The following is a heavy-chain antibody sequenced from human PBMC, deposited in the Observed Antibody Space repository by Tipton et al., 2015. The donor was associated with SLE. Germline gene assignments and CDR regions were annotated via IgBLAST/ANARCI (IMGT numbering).Heavy chain of an antibody. J-gene: IGHJ4*02. CDR1: GGSISSGDYY. CDR2: INHSGST. Sequence: TLSLTCTVSGGSISSGDYYWSWIRQPPGKGLEWIGEINHSGSTNYNPSLKSRVTISVDTSKNQFSLKLSSVTAADTAVYYCARDPFGAYYGDYEGFWGQRTLVTVSS. CDR3: ARDPFGAYYGDYEGF. D-gene: IGHD4-17*01. V-gene: IGHV4-30-4*01.